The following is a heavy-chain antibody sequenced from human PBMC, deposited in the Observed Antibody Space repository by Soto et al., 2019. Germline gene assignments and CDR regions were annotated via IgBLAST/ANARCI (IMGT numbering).Heavy chain of an antibody. D-gene: IGHD3-9*01. Sequence: PGGSLRLSCAASGFTFSSYGMHWVRQAPGKGLEWVAVISYDGSNKYYADSVKGRFTISRDNSKNTLYLQMNSLRAEDTAVYYCAKAPLNGYLNWFDPWGQGTPVPVSS. CDR1: GFTFSSYG. V-gene: IGHV3-30*18. CDR2: ISYDGSNK. CDR3: AKAPLNGYLNWFDP. J-gene: IGHJ5*02.